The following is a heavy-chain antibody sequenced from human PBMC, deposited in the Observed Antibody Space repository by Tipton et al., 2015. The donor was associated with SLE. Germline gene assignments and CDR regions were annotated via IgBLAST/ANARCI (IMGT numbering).Heavy chain of an antibody. J-gene: IGHJ4*02. CDR2: INHRGST. CDR3: AGCGSGSCYAY. CDR1: GGSFSGYY. Sequence: TLSLTCAVYGGSFSGYYWSWIRQPPGKGLEWIGEINHRGSTNYNPSLKSRVTISVDRSKKQFSLKLRSVTAADTAVYYCAGCGSGSCYAYWGRGTPVTVSS. V-gene: IGHV4-34*01. D-gene: IGHD2-15*01.